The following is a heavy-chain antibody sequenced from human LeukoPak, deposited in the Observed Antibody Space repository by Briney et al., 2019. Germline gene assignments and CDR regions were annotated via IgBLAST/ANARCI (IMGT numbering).Heavy chain of an antibody. CDR2: IKQDGSEK. V-gene: IGHV3-7*01. CDR1: GFTFSSYW. J-gene: IGHJ4*02. Sequence: GGSLRLSCAASGFTFSSYWMNWVRQAPGKGLEWVANIKQDGSEKYYVDSVKGRFTISRDNAKNSLYLQMNSLRAEDTAVYYCASVRKFYDYVWGSSPTGYWGQGTLVTVSS. D-gene: IGHD3-16*01. CDR3: ASVRKFYDYVWGSSPTGY.